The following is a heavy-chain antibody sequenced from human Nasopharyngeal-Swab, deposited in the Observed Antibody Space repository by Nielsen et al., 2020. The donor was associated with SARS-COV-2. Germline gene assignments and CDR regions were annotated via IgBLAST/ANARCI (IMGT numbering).Heavy chain of an antibody. CDR3: ARLNIAATSSHFDH. CDR1: GDSISNRFSY. CDR2: VSQTGAP. V-gene: IGHV4-39*01. D-gene: IGHD5-12*01. Sequence: SETLSLTCTVSGDSISNRFSYWAWFRQSPGKGLEWIGSVSQTGAPSYMASLKSRVTLSVDTSHHQVSLRLTSVTAADTAFYFCARLNIAATSSHFDHWGHGTLVTVSS. J-gene: IGHJ4*01.